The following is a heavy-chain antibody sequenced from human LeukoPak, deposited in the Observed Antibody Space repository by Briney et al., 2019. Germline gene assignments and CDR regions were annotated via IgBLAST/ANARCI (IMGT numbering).Heavy chain of an antibody. V-gene: IGHV3-7*03. Sequence: PGGSLRLSCAASGFTFSSYWMTCVRQAPGKGLEWVANIKEDGGEKYYVDSVKGRFTISRDNAKNSLYLQMNSLRAEDTAVYYCARDSGWFRFDYWGQGTLATVSS. CDR1: GFTFSSYW. J-gene: IGHJ4*02. CDR2: IKEDGGEK. CDR3: ARDSGWFRFDY. D-gene: IGHD6-13*01.